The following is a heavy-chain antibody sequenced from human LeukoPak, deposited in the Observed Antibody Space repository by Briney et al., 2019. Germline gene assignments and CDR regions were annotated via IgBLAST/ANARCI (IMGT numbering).Heavy chain of an antibody. V-gene: IGHV5-51*01. CDR1: GYSFNNYW. J-gene: IGHJ3*01. Sequence: KTGESLKISCKTSGYSFNNYWIGWVRQMPGKGLEWMGIIYPGDSETRYSPSFQGQVTISADKSISTAYLQWSSLTASDTAMYYCAKSPTFYGDYDAFHVWGRGTMVTVSS. D-gene: IGHD4-17*01. CDR3: AKSPTFYGDYDAFHV. CDR2: IYPGDSET.